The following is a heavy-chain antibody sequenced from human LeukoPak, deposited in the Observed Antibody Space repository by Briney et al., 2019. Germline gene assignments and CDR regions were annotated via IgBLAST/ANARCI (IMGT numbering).Heavy chain of an antibody. J-gene: IGHJ4*02. CDR3: ARESSSPPYYFDY. CDR1: GFTFSIYA. V-gene: IGHV3-30*04. D-gene: IGHD6-6*01. CDR2: ISHDGSTK. Sequence: GGSLRLSCAASGFTFSIYAIHWVRQAPGKGLEWVAVISHDGSTKYYADSVKGRFTISRDNPKNTLYLQMDTLGAEDTAVYYCARESSSPPYYFDYWGQGTLVTVSS.